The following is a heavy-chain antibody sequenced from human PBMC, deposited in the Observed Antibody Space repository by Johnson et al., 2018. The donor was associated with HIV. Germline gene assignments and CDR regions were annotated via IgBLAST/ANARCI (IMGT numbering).Heavy chain of an antibody. V-gene: IGHV3-30*03. CDR2: ISYDGSNK. J-gene: IGHJ3*02. Sequence: VQLLESGGGVVQPGRSLRLSCAASGFTFSNYAMDWVRQAPGKGLEWVAVISYDGSNKYYADSVKGRFTISRDNSKNTLYLQMNSLRAEDTAVYYCARVHSGSYWGPYHGFDIWGQGTMVTVSS. CDR3: ARVHSGSYWGPYHGFDI. CDR1: GFTFSNYA. D-gene: IGHD1-26*01.